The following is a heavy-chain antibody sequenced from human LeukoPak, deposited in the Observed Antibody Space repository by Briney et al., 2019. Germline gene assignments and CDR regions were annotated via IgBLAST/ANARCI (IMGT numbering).Heavy chain of an antibody. J-gene: IGHJ5*02. D-gene: IGHD3-16*01. V-gene: IGHV6-1*01. CDR1: GDSVSSKIAS. CDR2: TYYRSKWYN. CDR3: TRDPVWGSA. Sequence: SQTLSLTCAISGDSVSSKIASWNWIRQSPSRGLEWLGRTYYRSKWYNEYAVSVKGRITVNPDTSKNQFSLQLNSVTPEDTAVYYCTRDPVWGSAWGQGTLVTVSS.